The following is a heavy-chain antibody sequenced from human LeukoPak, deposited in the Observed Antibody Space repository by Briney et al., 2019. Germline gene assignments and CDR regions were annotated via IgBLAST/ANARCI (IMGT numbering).Heavy chain of an antibody. J-gene: IGHJ4*02. D-gene: IGHD3-9*01. CDR1: GGSFRGYY. Sequence: PSETLSLTCAVYGGSFRGYYCSWIRQPPGKGLEWIGEINDSGSTKYNPSLKSRVTISVDTSKNQFSLKLSSVTAADTAVYYCARGRLRYCDWLYYWGQGTLVTVPS. V-gene: IGHV4-34*01. CDR3: ARGRLRYCDWLYY. CDR2: INDSGST.